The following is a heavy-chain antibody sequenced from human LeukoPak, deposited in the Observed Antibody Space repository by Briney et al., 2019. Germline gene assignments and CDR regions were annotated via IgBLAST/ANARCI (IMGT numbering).Heavy chain of an antibody. CDR3: ARVRVSSGSHPWYFDY. D-gene: IGHD3-22*01. Sequence: SETLSLTCTVSRGSISSYYWSWIRQPPGQGLEWIGYIYYSGSTDYNPSLKSRVNVSVDTSKNQFSLKLSSVTAADTAVYFCARVRVSSGSHPWYFDYWGQGTLVTVSS. CDR1: RGSISSYY. V-gene: IGHV4-59*01. CDR2: IYYSGST. J-gene: IGHJ4*02.